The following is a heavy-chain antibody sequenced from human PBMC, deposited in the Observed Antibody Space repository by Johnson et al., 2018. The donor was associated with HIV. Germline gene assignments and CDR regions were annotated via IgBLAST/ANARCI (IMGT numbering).Heavy chain of an antibody. D-gene: IGHD5-24*01. CDR2: IHWNGVRT. CDR1: GFTFDDYG. Sequence: VQLVESGGGVVRPGGSLRLSCAAAGFTFDDYGMSWVRQAPGKGLEWVSGIHWNGVRTGYLDSVKGRFTISSDNAKKSLYLQMNSLRAEDTAVYYCARDGPWLQSQRDAFDIWGQGTMVTVSS. CDR3: ARDGPWLQSQRDAFDI. J-gene: IGHJ3*02. V-gene: IGHV3-20*04.